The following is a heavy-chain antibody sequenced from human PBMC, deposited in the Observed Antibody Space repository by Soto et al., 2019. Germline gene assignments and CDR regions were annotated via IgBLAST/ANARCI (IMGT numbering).Heavy chain of an antibody. D-gene: IGHD1-26*01. J-gene: IGHJ4*02. CDR3: ARDDEGGSDCDLGY. Sequence: QVQLVESGGGVVQPGRSLRLSCAVSGFTFSSHAMHWVRQAPGKGLEWVTLISSDGSNKYYADSVKGRFTTSRDNSKNMMYMQMNILRVEDTAVYYCARDDEGGSDCDLGYWGQGALVTVSS. CDR1: GFTFSSHA. V-gene: IGHV3-30-3*01. CDR2: ISSDGSNK.